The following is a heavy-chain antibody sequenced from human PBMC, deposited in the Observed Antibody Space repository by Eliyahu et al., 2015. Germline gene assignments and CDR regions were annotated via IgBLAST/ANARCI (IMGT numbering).Heavy chain of an antibody. CDR2: INSNGVGT. CDR3: VKFSAIDY. V-gene: IGHV3-64D*08. D-gene: IGHD5-24*01. CDR1: GFNFRNYA. J-gene: IGHJ4*02. Sequence: EVQLVESGGNLVXPGGSXRLSXSVSGFNFRNYAMXWXRQAPGKGLEXVAGINSNGVGTYYTDSVRGRFTISRDNSKNTVYLQMSSLRVEDTAVFYCVKFSAIDYWGQGTLVTVSS.